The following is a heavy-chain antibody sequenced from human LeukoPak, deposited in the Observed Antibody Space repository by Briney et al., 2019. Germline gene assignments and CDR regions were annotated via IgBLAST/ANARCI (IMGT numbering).Heavy chain of an antibody. CDR1: GFTFSSYG. CDR3: AGSWYPVVYYYYGMDV. J-gene: IGHJ6*02. CDR2: IWYDGSNK. D-gene: IGHD2-15*01. Sequence: GGSLRLSCAASGFTFSSYGMHWVRQAPGKGLEWVAVIWYDGSNKYYADSVKGRFTISRDNSKNTLYLQMNSLRAEDTAVYYCAGSWYPVVYYYYGMDVWGQGTTVTLSS. V-gene: IGHV3-33*01.